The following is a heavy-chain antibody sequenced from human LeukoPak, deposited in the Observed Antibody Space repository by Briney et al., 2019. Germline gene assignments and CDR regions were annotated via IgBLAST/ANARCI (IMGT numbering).Heavy chain of an antibody. CDR2: IYYSGST. Sequence: SETLSLTCTVSGGSISSGSYYWSWIRQPPGKGLEWIGYIYYSGSTYYNPSLKSRVTISVDTSKNQFSLKLSSVTAADTAVYYCARHQIVGAFEWFDPWGQGTLVTVSS. V-gene: IGHV4-30-4*08. CDR3: ARHQIVGAFEWFDP. J-gene: IGHJ5*02. D-gene: IGHD1-26*01. CDR1: GGSISSGSYY.